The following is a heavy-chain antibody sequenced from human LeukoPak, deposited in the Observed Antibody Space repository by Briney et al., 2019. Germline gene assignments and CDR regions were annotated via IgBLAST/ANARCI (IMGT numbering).Heavy chain of an antibody. CDR3: ATSQGGGWYYFDY. Sequence: TPSETLSLTCTVSGGSISSYYWSWIRQPPGKGLEWIGYIYYSGSTNYNPSLKSRVTISVDTSKNQFSLKLSSVTAADTAVYYCATSQGGGWYYFDYWGQGTLVTVSS. V-gene: IGHV4-59*08. J-gene: IGHJ4*02. D-gene: IGHD6-19*01. CDR1: GGSISSYY. CDR2: IYYSGST.